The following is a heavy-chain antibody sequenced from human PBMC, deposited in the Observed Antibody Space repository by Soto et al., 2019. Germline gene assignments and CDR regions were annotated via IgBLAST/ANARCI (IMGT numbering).Heavy chain of an antibody. CDR1: GGSISSTNW. CDR3: VRDSGNGWKDY. Sequence: QVQLQESGPGLVKPSGTLSLTCAVSGGSISSTNWWNWVRQPPGKGLEWIGEIDHSGSTNYNPSLKGRVTMSVDNPKNQFSLKLSSVTAADTAVYYCVRDSGNGWKDYWGQGTLVTVSS. D-gene: IGHD6-19*01. CDR2: IDHSGST. V-gene: IGHV4-4*02. J-gene: IGHJ4*02.